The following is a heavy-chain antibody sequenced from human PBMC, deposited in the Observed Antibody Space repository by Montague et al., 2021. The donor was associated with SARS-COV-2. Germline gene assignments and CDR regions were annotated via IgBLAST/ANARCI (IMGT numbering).Heavy chain of an antibody. J-gene: IGHJ5*02. V-gene: IGHV3-23*01. CDR1: GFTFSIYA. D-gene: IGHD5-18*01. CDR2: TGSTGGST. CDR3: AKGDTAMAPYNWFDP. Sequence: SLRLSCAASGFTFSIYAMTWVRQAPGKGLEWLSATGSTGGSTYYADSVKGRFTISRDNSKNTLYLQMNSLRAEDTAVYYCAKGDTAMAPYNWFDPWGQGTLVTVSS.